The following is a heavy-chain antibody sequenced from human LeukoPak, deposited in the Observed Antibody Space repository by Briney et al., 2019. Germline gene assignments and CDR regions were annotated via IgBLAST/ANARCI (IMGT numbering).Heavy chain of an antibody. CDR3: ARAGYGDRDWFDP. CDR2: IWYDGSNK. Sequence: GGSLRLSCAASGFTFSSYGMHWVRQAPGKGLEWVAVIWYDGSNKYYADSVKGRFTISRDNSKNTLYLQMNSLRAEDTAVYYCARAGYGDRDWFDPWGQGTLVTVSS. CDR1: GFTFSSYG. V-gene: IGHV3-33*01. J-gene: IGHJ5*02. D-gene: IGHD4-17*01.